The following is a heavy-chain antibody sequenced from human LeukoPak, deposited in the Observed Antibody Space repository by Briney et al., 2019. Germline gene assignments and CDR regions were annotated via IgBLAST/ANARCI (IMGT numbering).Heavy chain of an antibody. V-gene: IGHV3-21*01. Sequence: GGSLRLSCAASGFTFSSYSMNWVRQAPGKGLEWVSSISSSSSYIYYADSVKGRFTISRDNAKNSLYLQMNSLRTEDTAVYYCARVGNTFITGTRLFDYWGQGTLVTVSS. D-gene: IGHD1-7*01. CDR2: ISSSSSYI. J-gene: IGHJ4*02. CDR3: ARVGNTFITGTRLFDY. CDR1: GFTFSSYS.